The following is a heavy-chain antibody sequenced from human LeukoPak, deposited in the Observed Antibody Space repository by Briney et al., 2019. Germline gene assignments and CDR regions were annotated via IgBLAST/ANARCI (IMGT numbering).Heavy chain of an antibody. CDR1: GGTFSTNA. V-gene: IGHV1-69*06. Sequence: ASVKVSCKASGGTFSTNAISWVRQAPGQGLEWMGGIIPILDAATYAQKFQGRVTITADKSTSTAYMELSSLRSEDTAVYYCARDQVIATTPLDYWGQGTLVTVSS. CDR3: ARDQVIATTPLDY. J-gene: IGHJ4*02. D-gene: IGHD5-24*01. CDR2: IIPILDAA.